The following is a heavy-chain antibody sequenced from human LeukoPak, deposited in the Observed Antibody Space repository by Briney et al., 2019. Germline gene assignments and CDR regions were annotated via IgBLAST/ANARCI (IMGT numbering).Heavy chain of an antibody. Sequence: ASVKVSCKASGYTFSGFRIHWVRQAPGQGLEWMGWVNPRGGATNYAQTFQGRVTMTGDTSISTAYMELSSLTSDDTARYYCARDLVVWDLHHYYGMDVWGQGTTVTVS. CDR3: ARDLVVWDLHHYYGMDV. V-gene: IGHV1-2*02. J-gene: IGHJ6*02. CDR2: VNPRGGAT. CDR1: GYTFSGFR. D-gene: IGHD2-8*02.